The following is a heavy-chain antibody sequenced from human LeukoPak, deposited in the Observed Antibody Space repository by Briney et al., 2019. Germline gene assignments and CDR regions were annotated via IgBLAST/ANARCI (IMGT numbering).Heavy chain of an antibody. D-gene: IGHD4-23*01. V-gene: IGHV1-46*01. CDR3: ARRAVGNDYDGTWFDP. CDR1: GYTFTNNF. CDR2: INPSGDNT. J-gene: IGHJ5*02. Sequence: GASVKVSCKASGYTFTNNFMHWVRQAPGQGLEWMGIINPSGDNTWYAQKFQGRVTMTRDMATSTDYMEVSSLRSEDTAVYYCARRAVGNDYDGTWFDPWGQGTLVTVSS.